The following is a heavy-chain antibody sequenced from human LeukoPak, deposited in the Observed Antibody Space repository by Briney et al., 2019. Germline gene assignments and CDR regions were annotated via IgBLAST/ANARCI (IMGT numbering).Heavy chain of an antibody. D-gene: IGHD6-13*01. V-gene: IGHV4-39*07. CDR3: ARYSSQGRKYFDY. CDR1: GGSISSSSYY. CDR2: INHSGST. Sequence: TSETLSLTCTVSGGSISSSSYYWSWIRQPPGKGLEWIGEINHSGSTNYNPSLKSRVTISVDTSKNQFSLKLSSVTAADTAVYYCARYSSQGRKYFDYWGQGTLVTVSS. J-gene: IGHJ4*02.